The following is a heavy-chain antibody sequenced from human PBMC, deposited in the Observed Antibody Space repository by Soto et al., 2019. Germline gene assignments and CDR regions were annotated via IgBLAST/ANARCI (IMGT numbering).Heavy chain of an antibody. D-gene: IGHD3-16*01. J-gene: IGHJ4*02. CDR3: ARTAPMDAGDKYYYDF. CDR2: IIPFFGTA. Sequence: SVKVSCKTSGGTFSTFGISWVRQAPGQGLEWMGGIIPFFGTAEYSQKFEDRITITADESTNTVYMDLRSLTSEDTAIYYCARTAPMDAGDKYYYDFWGQGALVTSPQ. CDR1: GGTFSTFG. V-gene: IGHV1-69*13.